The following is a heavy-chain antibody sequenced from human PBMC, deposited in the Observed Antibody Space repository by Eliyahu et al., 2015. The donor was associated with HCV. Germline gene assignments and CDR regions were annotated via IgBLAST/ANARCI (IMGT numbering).Heavy chain of an antibody. Sequence: XVQLQESGPGLVKPSETLSLTCTXSGGSISXYYWSWXRQPAGKGLEWIGRIYTSGSTNYNPSLKSRVTMSVDTSKNQFSLKLSSVTAADTAVYYCARVHCSGGSCYEDWGQGTLVTVXX. D-gene: IGHD2-15*01. CDR3: ARVHCSGGSCYED. CDR1: GGSISXYY. J-gene: IGHJ4*02. CDR2: IYTSGST. V-gene: IGHV4-4*07.